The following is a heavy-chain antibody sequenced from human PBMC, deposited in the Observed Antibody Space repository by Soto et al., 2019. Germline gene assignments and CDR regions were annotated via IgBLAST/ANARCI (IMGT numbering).Heavy chain of an antibody. Sequence: PGGSLRLSCAASGFTFSSYAMNWVRQAPGKGLEWISVISNSGHGAYYADSVKGRFTISRDNSKNTLYLQIKSLRAEDTAAYYCAKGGPTFLNWFGPWGQGTLVTVSS. CDR1: GFTFSSYA. J-gene: IGHJ5*02. D-gene: IGHD5-12*01. CDR3: AKGGPTFLNWFGP. V-gene: IGHV3-23*01. CDR2: ISNSGHGA.